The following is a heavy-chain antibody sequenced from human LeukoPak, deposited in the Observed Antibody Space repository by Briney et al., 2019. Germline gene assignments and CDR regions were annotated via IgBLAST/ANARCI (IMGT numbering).Heavy chain of an antibody. CDR3: ARRWITMARGDFDY. D-gene: IGHD3-10*01. CDR1: GGSISSYY. J-gene: IGHJ4*02. Sequence: SETLSLTCTVSGGSISSYYWTWIRQPPGKGLEWIGYIYYSGSTNYNPSLKSRVTISVDTSKNQFSLKLSSVTAADTVVYYCARRWITMARGDFDYWGQGTLVTVSS. CDR2: IYYSGST. V-gene: IGHV4-59*12.